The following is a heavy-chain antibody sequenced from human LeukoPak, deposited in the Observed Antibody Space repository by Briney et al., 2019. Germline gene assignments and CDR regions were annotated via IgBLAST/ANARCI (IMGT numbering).Heavy chain of an antibody. CDR1: GGTFSSYA. J-gene: IGHJ4*02. V-gene: IGHV1-69*06. D-gene: IGHD6-13*01. CDR3: AREGAGYSSSWLFDY. Sequence: SVKVSCKASGGTFSSYAISWVRQAPGQGLEWMGGIIPIFGTANYAQKFQGRVTITADKSTSTAYMELSSLRSEDTAVYYCAREGAGYSSSWLFDYWGQGALVTVSS. CDR2: IIPIFGTA.